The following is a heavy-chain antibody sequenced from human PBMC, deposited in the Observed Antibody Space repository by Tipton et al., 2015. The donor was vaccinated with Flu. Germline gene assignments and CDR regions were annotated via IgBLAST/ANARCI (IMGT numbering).Heavy chain of an antibody. D-gene: IGHD3-22*01. CDR2: IHNNGNT. CDR3: VRQGFNNYDSSGSFWYFDL. V-gene: IGHV4-59*08. J-gene: IGHJ2*01. Sequence: LRLSCTVAGVSTSSYYWNWIRQPPGKGLEWIGYIHNNGNTNSNPSLKSRVTMSLDTSRNQLSLKLTSVTAADTAVYYCVRQGFNNYDSSGSFWYFDLWGRGTLATVSA. CDR1: GVSTSSYY.